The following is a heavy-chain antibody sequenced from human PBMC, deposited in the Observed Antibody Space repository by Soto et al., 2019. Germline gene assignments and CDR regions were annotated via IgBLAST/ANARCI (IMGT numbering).Heavy chain of an antibody. J-gene: IGHJ4*02. V-gene: IGHV3-30*18. D-gene: IGHD5-18*01. CDR2: ISYDGSNK. CDR1: GFTFSSYG. Sequence: QVQLVESGGGVVQPGRSLRLSCAASGFTFSSYGMHWVRQAPGKGLEWVAVISYDGSNKYYADSVKGRFTISRDNSKNTLYLQMNSLRAEDTAVYYCAKDQVDTAMVPDYWGQGTLVTVSS. CDR3: AKDQVDTAMVPDY.